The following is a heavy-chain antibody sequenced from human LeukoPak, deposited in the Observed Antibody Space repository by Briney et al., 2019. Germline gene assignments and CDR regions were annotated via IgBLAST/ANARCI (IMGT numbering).Heavy chain of an antibody. CDR1: GFTFRDYY. D-gene: IGHD3-9*01. V-gene: IGHV3-11*04. Sequence: GGSLRLSCAASGFTFRDYYMSWIRQTPGKGLEWVSYISNSGSTIYYADSVKGRFTISRDNAKNSLYLQMNSLRAEDTAVYYCAKEGGYDILTGYYIDYWGQGTLVTVSS. CDR2: ISNSGSTI. J-gene: IGHJ4*02. CDR3: AKEGGYDILTGYYIDY.